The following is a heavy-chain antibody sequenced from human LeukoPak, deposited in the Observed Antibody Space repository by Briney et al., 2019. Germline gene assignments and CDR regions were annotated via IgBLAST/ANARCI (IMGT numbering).Heavy chain of an antibody. CDR3: ARDLIGRYTFDY. J-gene: IGHJ4*02. V-gene: IGHV3-21*01. CDR1: GFTFSTST. CDR2: ISSTSRTV. Sequence: PGGSLRLSCAASGFTFSTSTMNWVRQAPGKGLEWVSSISSTSRTVYYADSVKGRFTISRDNAEHSLYLQMNSLRVEDTAVYYCARDLIGRYTFDYCGQGTLVTVSS. D-gene: IGHD3-10*01.